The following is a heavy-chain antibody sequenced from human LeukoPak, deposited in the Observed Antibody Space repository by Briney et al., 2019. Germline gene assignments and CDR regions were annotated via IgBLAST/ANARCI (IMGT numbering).Heavy chain of an antibody. CDR2: INHSGST. D-gene: IGHD2-21*01. Sequence: SETLSLTCAVYGGSFSGYYWGWIRQPPGKGLEWIGEINHSGSTNYNPSLKSRVTISVDTSKDQFSLKLTSVTAADTAVYYCASDSGGRRDAFNIWGQGTMVTVSS. J-gene: IGHJ3*02. CDR3: ASDSGGRRDAFNI. CDR1: GGSFSGYY. V-gene: IGHV4-34*01.